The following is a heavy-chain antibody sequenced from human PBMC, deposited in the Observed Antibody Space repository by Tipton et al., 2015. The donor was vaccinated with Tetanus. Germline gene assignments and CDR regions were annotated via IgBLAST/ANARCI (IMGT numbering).Heavy chain of an antibody. Sequence: QLVQSGADVKKPGESLKISCKASGYSFTSHWIGWVRQMPGKGLEWMGMIFPDDSDTRYSPSFQGHVTFSVDKSTSTVYLQRSSLKASDTAMYFCARMYSTSSPFGHWGQGTLVAVSS. CDR3: ARMYSTSSPFGH. CDR1: GYSFTSHW. CDR2: IFPDDSDT. V-gene: IGHV5-51*01. D-gene: IGHD6-6*01. J-gene: IGHJ4*02.